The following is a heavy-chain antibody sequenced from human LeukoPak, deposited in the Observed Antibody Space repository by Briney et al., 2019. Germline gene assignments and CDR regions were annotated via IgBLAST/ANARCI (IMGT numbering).Heavy chain of an antibody. CDR2: ISGSGGRT. J-gene: IGHJ4*02. CDR3: AKTALAVAGIVPVESELDY. V-gene: IGHV3-23*01. D-gene: IGHD6-19*01. Sequence: GGSLRLSCAASGFIFSSYAMSWVRMAPVKGLEWISVISGSGGRTDYADSVKGRFTISRDNSKNTLYLQMNSLRAEDTAVYYCAKTALAVAGIVPVESELDYWGQGTLVTVSS. CDR1: GFIFSSYA.